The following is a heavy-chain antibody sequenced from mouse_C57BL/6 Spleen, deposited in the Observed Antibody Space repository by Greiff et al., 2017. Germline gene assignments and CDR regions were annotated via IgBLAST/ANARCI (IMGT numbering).Heavy chain of an antibody. CDR1: GYTFTDYE. Sequence: VQLQQSGAELVRPGASVTLSCKASGYTFTDYEMHWVKQTPVHGLEWIGAIDPETGGTAYNQKFKGKAILTADKSFSTAYMELRSLTSEDSAVYYCTRRSNSITYWYFEVWGTGTTVTVSS. J-gene: IGHJ1*03. D-gene: IGHD2-5*01. CDR2: IDPETGGT. CDR3: TRRSNSITYWYFEV. V-gene: IGHV1-15*01.